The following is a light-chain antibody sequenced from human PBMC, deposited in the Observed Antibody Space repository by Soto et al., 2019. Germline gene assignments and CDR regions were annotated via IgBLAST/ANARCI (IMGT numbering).Light chain of an antibody. J-gene: IGLJ2*01. CDR2: EVS. CDR3: SSYAGSNNLG. V-gene: IGLV2-8*01. CDR1: SSDVGGYNY. Sequence: LTQPPSASGSPGQSVTISCTGTSSDVGGYNYVSWYQQHPGKAPKLMIYEVSKRPSGVPDRFSGSKSGNTASLTVSGLQAEDEADYYCSSYAGSNNLGFGGGTQLTVL.